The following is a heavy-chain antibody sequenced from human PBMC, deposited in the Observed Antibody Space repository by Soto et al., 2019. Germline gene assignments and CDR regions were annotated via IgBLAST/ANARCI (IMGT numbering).Heavy chain of an antibody. CDR2: INPNSGGT. Sequence: VASVKVSCKASGYTFTGYYMHWVRQAPGQGLEWMGWINPNSGGTNYAQKFQGRVTMTRDTSISTAYMELSRLRSDDTAVYYCAREETARITMIVVVIYGMDVWGQGTTVTVSS. J-gene: IGHJ6*01. CDR3: AREETARITMIVVVIYGMDV. V-gene: IGHV1-2*02. D-gene: IGHD3-22*01. CDR1: GYTFTGYY.